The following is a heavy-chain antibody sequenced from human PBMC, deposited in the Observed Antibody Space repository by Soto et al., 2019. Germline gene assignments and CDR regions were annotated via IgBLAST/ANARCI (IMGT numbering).Heavy chain of an antibody. CDR2: IIPIFGTA. Sequence: SVKVSCKASGGTFSSYAISWVRQAPGQGLEWMGGIIPIFGTANYAQKFQGRVTITADESTSTAYMELSSLRSEDTAVYYCANWNAPYYYYGMDVWGQGTTVPVSS. CDR3: ANWNAPYYYYGMDV. V-gene: IGHV1-69*13. CDR1: GGTFSSYA. J-gene: IGHJ6*02. D-gene: IGHD1-1*01.